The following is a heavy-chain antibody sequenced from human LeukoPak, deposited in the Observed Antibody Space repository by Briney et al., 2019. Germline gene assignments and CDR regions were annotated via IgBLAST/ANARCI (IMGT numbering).Heavy chain of an antibody. CDR3: ARGGVYYDSSGYPIDY. CDR2: IKQDGSEK. V-gene: IGHV3-7*04. Sequence: PGGSLRLSCAASGLTFSNYYMSWVRQAPGKGLEWVANIKQDGSEKYYVDSVKGRFTISRDNSKNTLYLQMNSLRAEDTAVYYCARGGVYYDSSGYPIDYWGQGTLVTVSS. J-gene: IGHJ4*02. D-gene: IGHD3-22*01. CDR1: GLTFSNYY.